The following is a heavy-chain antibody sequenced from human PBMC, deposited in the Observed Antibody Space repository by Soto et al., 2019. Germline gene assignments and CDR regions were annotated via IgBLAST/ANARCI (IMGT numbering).Heavy chain of an antibody. Sequence: PGGSLRLSCAASGFTFSTYWMSWVRQAPGKGPEWVANIKQDGSEKYYVDSVKGRFTISRDNAKNTLYLQMNSLRAEDTAVYYCARTVSSGYYPYYFDYWGQGTLVTVSS. CDR2: IKQDGSEK. D-gene: IGHD3-22*01. CDR1: GFTFSTYW. CDR3: ARTVSSGYYPYYFDY. V-gene: IGHV3-7*03. J-gene: IGHJ4*02.